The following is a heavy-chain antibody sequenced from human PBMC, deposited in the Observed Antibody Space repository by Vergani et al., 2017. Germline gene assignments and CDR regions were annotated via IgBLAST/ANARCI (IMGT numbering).Heavy chain of an antibody. CDR2: IYYSGST. CDR3: ARDLTRSIAAAGLLNWYFDL. Sequence: QLQLQESGPGLVKPSETLSLTCTVSGGSISSSSYYWGWIRQPPGQGLEWIGSIYYSGSTYYNPSLKSRVTISVDTSKNQFSLKLSSVTAADTAVYYCARDLTRSIAAAGLLNWYFDLWGPGTLVTVSS. V-gene: IGHV4-39*07. D-gene: IGHD6-13*01. CDR1: GGSISSSSYY. J-gene: IGHJ2*01.